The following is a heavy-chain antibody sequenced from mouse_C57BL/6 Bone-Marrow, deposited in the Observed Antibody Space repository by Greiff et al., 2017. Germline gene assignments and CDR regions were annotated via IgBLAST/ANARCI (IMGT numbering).Heavy chain of an antibody. Sequence: VQLQQSGPELVKPGASVKISCKASGYSFTDYNMNWVKQSNGKSLEWIGVINPNYGTTSYNQKFKGKATLTVDQSSSTAYMQLNSLTSEDSAVYYCASEDFEHYYGSGYYLDYWGQGTTLTVSS. CDR3: ASEDFEHYYGSGYYLDY. CDR2: INPNYGTT. CDR1: GYSFTDYN. J-gene: IGHJ2*01. D-gene: IGHD1-1*01. V-gene: IGHV1-39*01.